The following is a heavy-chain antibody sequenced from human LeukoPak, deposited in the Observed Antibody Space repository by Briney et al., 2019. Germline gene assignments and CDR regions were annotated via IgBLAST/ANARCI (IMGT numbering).Heavy chain of an antibody. CDR1: GGSISSYY. CDR3: ARARGFLERSYYYMDV. V-gene: IGHV4-59*01. CDR2: IYYSGST. Sequence: SETLSLTCTVSGGSISSYYWSWIRQPPGKGLEWIGYIYYSGSTNYNPSLKSRVTISVDTSKNQFSLKLSSVTAADTAVYYCARARGFLERSYYYMDVWGKGTTVTVSS. J-gene: IGHJ6*03. D-gene: IGHD3-3*01.